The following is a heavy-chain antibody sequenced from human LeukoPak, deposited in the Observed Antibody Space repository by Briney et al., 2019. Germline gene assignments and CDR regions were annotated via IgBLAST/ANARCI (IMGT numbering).Heavy chain of an antibody. CDR2: IYYSGSA. Sequence: SETLSLTCAVYGGSFSGYYWSWIRQPPGKGLEWIGSIYYSGSAYYNPSLKSRLTISVDTSKNQFSLKLNSVTAADTAVYYCARCISMVRGVIRPPDYWGQGTLVTVSS. CDR3: ARCISMVRGVIRPPDY. V-gene: IGHV4-34*01. D-gene: IGHD3-10*01. J-gene: IGHJ4*02. CDR1: GGSFSGYY.